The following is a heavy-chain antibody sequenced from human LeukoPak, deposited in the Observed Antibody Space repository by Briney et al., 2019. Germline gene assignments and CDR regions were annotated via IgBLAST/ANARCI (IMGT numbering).Heavy chain of an antibody. J-gene: IGHJ3*02. CDR2: MNPNSGNT. CDR3: ARGGKGGRKSSSWYLGGRSRRNDAFDI. CDR1: GYTFIGYY. Sequence: GASVKVSCKASGYTFIGYYMHWVRQATGQGLEWMGWMNPNSGNTGYAQKFQGGVTITRNTSISTAYMELSSLRSEDTAVYYCARGGKGGRKSSSWYLGGRSRRNDAFDIWGQGTMVTVSS. V-gene: IGHV1-8*03. D-gene: IGHD6-13*01.